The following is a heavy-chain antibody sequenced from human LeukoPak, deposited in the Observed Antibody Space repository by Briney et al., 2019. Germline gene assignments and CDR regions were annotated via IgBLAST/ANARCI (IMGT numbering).Heavy chain of an antibody. CDR2: INNDGSST. Sequence: PGGSLRLSCAASGFTFSSYWMHWVRQAPGKGLVWVSRINNDGSSTPYADSVKGRFTISRDNAKNTLYLQMNSLRAEDTAVYYCARDNTVDYYYYMDVWGKGTTVTVSS. J-gene: IGHJ6*03. CDR3: ARDNTVDYYYYMDV. CDR1: GFTFSSYW. D-gene: IGHD4-23*01. V-gene: IGHV3-74*01.